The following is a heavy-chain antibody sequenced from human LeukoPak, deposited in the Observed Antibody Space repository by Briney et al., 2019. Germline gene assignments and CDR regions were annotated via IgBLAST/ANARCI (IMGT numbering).Heavy chain of an antibody. J-gene: IGHJ4*02. CDR1: GGSISSYY. Sequence: SETLSLTCTVSGGSISSYYWSWIRQPPGKGLEWIGYIYYSGSTDYNPSLKSRVTISVDTSKNQFSLKLSSVTAADTAVYYCARGSRWQWLNYWGQGTLVTVSS. D-gene: IGHD6-19*01. V-gene: IGHV4-59*01. CDR3: ARGSRWQWLNY. CDR2: IYYSGST.